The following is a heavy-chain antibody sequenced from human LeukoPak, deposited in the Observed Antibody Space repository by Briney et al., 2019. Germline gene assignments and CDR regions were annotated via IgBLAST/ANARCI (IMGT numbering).Heavy chain of an antibody. CDR1: GASISSWY. J-gene: IGHJ4*02. Sequence: KPSETLSLTCTVSGASISSWYWSWVRQPPGKGLEWIGYIYGSGNTNYNPSLKSRVTMSIDTSKNQFSLKLTSVTAADTATYYCARETSLAGFASGLGFNCWGQGILVTVSS. D-gene: IGHD6-19*01. CDR3: ARETSLAGFASGLGFNC. CDR2: IYGSGNT. V-gene: IGHV4-59*01.